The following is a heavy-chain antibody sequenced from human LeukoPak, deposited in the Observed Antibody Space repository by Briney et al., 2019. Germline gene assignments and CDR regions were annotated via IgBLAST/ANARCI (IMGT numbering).Heavy chain of an antibody. CDR3: ARHRSTQQWLVRGAFDY. D-gene: IGHD6-19*01. Sequence: GGSLRLSCAASGFTFSSYSMNWVRQAPGKGLEWVSSISSSSSYIYYADSVKGRFTISRDNAKNSLYLQMNSLRAEDTAVYYCARHRSTQQWLVRGAFDYWGQGTLVTVSS. CDR1: GFTFSSYS. V-gene: IGHV3-21*01. CDR2: ISSSSSYI. J-gene: IGHJ4*02.